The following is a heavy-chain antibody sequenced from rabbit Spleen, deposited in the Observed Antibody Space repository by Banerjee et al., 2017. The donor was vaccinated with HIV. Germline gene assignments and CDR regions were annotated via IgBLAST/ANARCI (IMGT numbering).Heavy chain of an antibody. Sequence: QSLEESGGGLVKPGASLTLTCNASKFSFNRRYDMCWVRQAPGKGLEWIGYIDHTFGITYYASWVNGRFSISRENAQNTVFLQWTRRTAADTDSDFGARDGAVFSYFALWCPGTLVTVS. CDR3: ARDGAVFSYFAL. CDR1: KFSFNRRYD. J-gene: IGHJ4*01. CDR2: IDHTFGIT. V-gene: IGHV1S40*01. D-gene: IGHD8-1*01.